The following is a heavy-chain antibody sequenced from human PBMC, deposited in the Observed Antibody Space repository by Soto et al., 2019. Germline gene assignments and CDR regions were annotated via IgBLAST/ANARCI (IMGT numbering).Heavy chain of an antibody. CDR1: GFTFSSYA. J-gene: IGHJ4*02. D-gene: IGHD3-3*01. CDR2: ISSNGDST. CDR3: VKDPVYYDFWSGFFDY. V-gene: IGHV3-64D*08. Sequence: TGGSLRLSCSASGFTFSSYAMHWVRQAPGKGLEYVSAISSNGDSTYYADSVKGRFTISRDNSKNTLYLQMSSLRAEDTAVYYCVKDPVYYDFWSGFFDYWGQGTLVTVSS.